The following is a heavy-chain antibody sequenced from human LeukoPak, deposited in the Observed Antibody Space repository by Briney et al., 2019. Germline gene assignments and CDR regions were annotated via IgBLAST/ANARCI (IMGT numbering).Heavy chain of an antibody. D-gene: IGHD5-12*01. CDR2: INHSGST. V-gene: IGHV4-34*01. CDR1: GGSFSGYY. CDR3: ARGQSGYPDY. J-gene: IGHJ4*02. Sequence: SETLSLTCAVYGGSFSGYYWSWIRQPPGKGLEWIGEINHSGSTNYNPSLKSRVTISVDTSKNQFSLKLSSVTAADTAVYYCARGQSGYPDYWGQGTLVTVSS.